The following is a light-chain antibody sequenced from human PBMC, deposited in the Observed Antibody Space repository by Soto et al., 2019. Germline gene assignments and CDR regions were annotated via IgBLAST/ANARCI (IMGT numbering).Light chain of an antibody. V-gene: IGKV1-5*01. J-gene: IGKJ2*01. CDR2: DAS. Sequence: DIQMTQSPSTLSAFVGDRVTITCRASQSIGRWLAWYQQKPGKAPKLLIYDASSLESGVPSRFSGSGSGTDFTLTISSLQPEDFATYYCQRGYSTPHTFGQGTKLEIK. CDR3: QRGYSTPHT. CDR1: QSIGRW.